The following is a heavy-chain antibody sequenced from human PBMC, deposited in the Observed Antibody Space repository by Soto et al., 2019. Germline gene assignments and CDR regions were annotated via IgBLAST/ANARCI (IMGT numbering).Heavy chain of an antibody. V-gene: IGHV1-3*01. CDR1: GYTFTSYA. J-gene: IGHJ6*02. CDR2: INAGNGNT. CDR3: ARDVEVATMNYYYYGMDV. Sequence: ASVKVSCKASGYTFTSYAMNWVRQAPGQRLEWMGWINAGNGNTKYSQKFQGRVTITRDTSASTAYMELSSLRSDDTAVYYCARDVEVATMNYYYYGMDVWGQGTTVTVSS. D-gene: IGHD5-12*01.